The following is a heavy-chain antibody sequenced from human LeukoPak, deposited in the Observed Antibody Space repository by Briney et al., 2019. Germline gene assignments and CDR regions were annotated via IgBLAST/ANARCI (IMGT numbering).Heavy chain of an antibody. CDR3: VKDHSGSGRAFDV. V-gene: IGHV3-74*01. CDR2: MKSVGSEI. D-gene: IGHD2-21*01. CDR1: GFSFSGTW. Sequence: PGGSLGLSCAGSGFSFSGTWMHWVRQVPGEGPVWVSGMKSVGSEINYADSVKGRFTISRDNARNTLHLQMNSLRVEDTAVYYCVKDHSGSGRAFDVWGQGTKVTVSP. J-gene: IGHJ3*01.